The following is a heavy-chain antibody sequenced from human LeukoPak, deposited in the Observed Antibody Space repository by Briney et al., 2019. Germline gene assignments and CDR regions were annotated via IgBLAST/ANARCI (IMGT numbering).Heavy chain of an antibody. CDR3: ARSPSYYDSSGFHYYFDY. CDR2: IYYSGST. Sequence: SQTLSLTCTVSGGSISSGDYYWSWIRQPPGKGLEWIGYIYYSGSTLSSPSLRSRVTISVDTSKSQFSLKLSSVTAADTAVYYCARSPSYYDSSGFHYYFDYWGQGTLVTVSS. CDR1: GGSISSGDYY. D-gene: IGHD3-22*01. V-gene: IGHV4-30-4*08. J-gene: IGHJ4*02.